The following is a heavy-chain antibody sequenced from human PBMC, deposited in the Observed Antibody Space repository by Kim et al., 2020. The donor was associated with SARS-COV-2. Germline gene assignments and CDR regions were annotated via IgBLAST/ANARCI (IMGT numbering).Heavy chain of an antibody. J-gene: IGHJ6*01. V-gene: IGHV4-59*13. CDR3: ARDLGISGTDFHYFYGLD. D-gene: IGHD1-26*01. CDR1: GASINTFY. CDR2: VFQSGRT. Sequence: SETLSLTCSVSGASINTFYWSWLRQAPGKGLDWIGDVFQSGRTKYNPSLKSRATISLDTTKNQVSLKLKSVTAADTAIYFCARDLGISGTDFHYFYGLD.